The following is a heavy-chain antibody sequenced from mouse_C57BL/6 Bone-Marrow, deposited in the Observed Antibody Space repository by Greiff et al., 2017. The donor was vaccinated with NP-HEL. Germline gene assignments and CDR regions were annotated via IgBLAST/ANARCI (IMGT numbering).Heavy chain of an antibody. CDR3: ARHNHGRYFDV. CDR1: GFTFSDYY. V-gene: IGHV5-12*01. CDR2: ISNGGGST. J-gene: IGHJ1*03. Sequence: EVQLVESGGGLVQPGGSLKLSCAASGFTFSDYYMYWVRQTPEKRLEWVAYISNGGGSTYYLDTVKGRFTISRDNAKNTLYLQMSRLKSEDTAMYYCARHNHGRYFDVWGTGTTVTVSS.